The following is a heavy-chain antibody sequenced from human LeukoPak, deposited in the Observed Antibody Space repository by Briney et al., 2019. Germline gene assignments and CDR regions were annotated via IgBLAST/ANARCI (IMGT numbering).Heavy chain of an antibody. CDR1: GFTFRSYG. Sequence: GGSLRLSCAASGFTFRSYGMHWVRQAPGKGLVWVSRINSDGSSMSYADSVKGRFTISRDNAKNTLYMQMNSLRAEDTAVYYCVRRTREGSGTRSYYFDYWGQGTLVTVSS. CDR3: VRRTREGSGTRSYYFDY. CDR2: INSDGSSM. V-gene: IGHV3-74*01. J-gene: IGHJ4*02. D-gene: IGHD3-10*01.